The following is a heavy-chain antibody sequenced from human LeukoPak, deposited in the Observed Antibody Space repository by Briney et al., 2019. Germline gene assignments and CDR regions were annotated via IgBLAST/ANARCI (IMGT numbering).Heavy chain of an antibody. Sequence: GGSLRLSCAASGFTFNNYAIHWVRQAPGKGLEWVSVVTYDGSNTFYTDSVKGRFAISRDASKNTLYLQMTSLRAEDTAVYYCATIKRKTSDYGMDVWGQGTTVTVSS. D-gene: IGHD1-14*01. V-gene: IGHV3-30*09. CDR1: GFTFNNYA. CDR3: ATIKRKTSDYGMDV. J-gene: IGHJ6*02. CDR2: VTYDGSNT.